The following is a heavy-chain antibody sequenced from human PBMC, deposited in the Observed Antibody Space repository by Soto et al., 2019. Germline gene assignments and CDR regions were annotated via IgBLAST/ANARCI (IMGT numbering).Heavy chain of an antibody. Sequence: EVQLVESGGDLVKPGGSLRLSCAASGFTFSAYTINWVRQAPGKGLEWVASISRSSDYIYYADSVKGRFTLSRDNAKNSVYLQMNSLRAEDTAVYYCARAFIVGCTTLGYWGQGTLVTVSS. CDR3: ARAFIVGCTTLGY. CDR1: GFTFSAYT. V-gene: IGHV3-21*01. CDR2: ISRSSDYI. D-gene: IGHD1-26*01. J-gene: IGHJ4*02.